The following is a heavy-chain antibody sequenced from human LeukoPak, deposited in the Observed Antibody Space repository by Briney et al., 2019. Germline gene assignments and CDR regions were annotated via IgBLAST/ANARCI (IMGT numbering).Heavy chain of an antibody. D-gene: IGHD4/OR15-4a*01. J-gene: IGHJ3*02. CDR1: GYTFTTYA. CDR3: ARDGARLDI. Sequence: ASVKVSCKASGYTFTTYAMNWVRQAPGQGLEWMGWITTNTGNPTYAQGFTGRFVSSLDTSVSTAFLQISSLKAEDTAVYYCARDGARLDIWGQGTMVTVSS. V-gene: IGHV7-4-1*02. CDR2: ITTNTGNP.